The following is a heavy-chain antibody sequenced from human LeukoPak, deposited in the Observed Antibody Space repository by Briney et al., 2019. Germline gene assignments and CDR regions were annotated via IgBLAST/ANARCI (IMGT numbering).Heavy chain of an antibody. Sequence: SETLSLTCAVYGGSFSGYYWSWIRQPPGKGLEWIGEINHSGSTNYNPSLKSRVTISVDTSKNQFSLKLSSVTAADTAVYYCARAKALGYCSSTSCYGAYYYYYMDVWGKGTTVTVSS. CDR3: ARAKALGYCSSTSCYGAYYYYYMDV. V-gene: IGHV4-34*01. D-gene: IGHD2-2*01. CDR1: GGSFSGYY. J-gene: IGHJ6*03. CDR2: INHSGST.